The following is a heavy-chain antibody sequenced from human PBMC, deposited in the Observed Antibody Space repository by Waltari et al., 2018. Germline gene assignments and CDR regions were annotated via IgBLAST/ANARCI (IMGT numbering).Heavy chain of an antibody. CDR1: GYTFTGYY. CDR3: ARGSSGRGRNWFDP. Sequence: QVQLVQSGAEVKKPGASVKVSCKASGYTFTGYYMHWVRQAPGQGLEWMGWINPNSGGTNDAQKFQGRVTMTRDTSISTAYMELSRLRSDDTAVYYCARGSSGRGRNWFDPWGQGTLVTVSS. V-gene: IGHV1-2*02. CDR2: INPNSGGT. J-gene: IGHJ5*02. D-gene: IGHD3-22*01.